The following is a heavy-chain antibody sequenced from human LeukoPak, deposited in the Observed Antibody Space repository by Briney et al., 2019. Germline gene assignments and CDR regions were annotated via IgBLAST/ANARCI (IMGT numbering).Heavy chain of an antibody. CDR3: ARHTSSSRYWYFDL. Sequence: GSLRLSCAASGFTFSSYWMSWIRQPPGKGLEWIGYIYYSGSTNYNPSLKSRVTISVDTSKNQFSLKLSSVTAADTAVYYCARHTSSSRYWYFDLWGRGTLVTVSS. CDR2: IYYSGST. J-gene: IGHJ2*01. V-gene: IGHV4-59*08. D-gene: IGHD6-13*01. CDR1: GFTFSSYW.